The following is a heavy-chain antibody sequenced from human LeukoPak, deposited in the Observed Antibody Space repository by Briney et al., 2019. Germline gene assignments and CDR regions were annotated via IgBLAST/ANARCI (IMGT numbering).Heavy chain of an antibody. V-gene: IGHV1-8*01. D-gene: IGHD3-22*01. CDR2: MNPNSGNT. Sequence: GASVKVSCEASGYTFTSYDINWVRQATGQGLEWMGWMNPNSGNTGYAQKFQGRVTMTRNTSISTAYMELSSLRSEDTAVYYCARVGSYYYDSSGPPPDYWGQGTLVTVSS. CDR3: ARVGSYYYDSSGPPPDY. CDR1: GYTFTSYD. J-gene: IGHJ4*02.